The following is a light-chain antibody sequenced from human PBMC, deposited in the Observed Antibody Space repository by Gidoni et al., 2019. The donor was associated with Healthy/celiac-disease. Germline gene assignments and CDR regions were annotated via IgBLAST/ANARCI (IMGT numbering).Light chain of an antibody. CDR1: QSISSW. J-gene: IGKJ1*01. V-gene: IGKV1-5*03. CDR2: KAS. CDR3: QQYNRYSRA. Sequence: DIQMTQSPSTLSASVGDRVTITCRASQSISSWLAWYQQKPGKAPKLLIYKASSLESGVPSRFSGSGSGTEFTLTISSLQPDDFATYYCQQYNRYSRAFXQXTKVEIK.